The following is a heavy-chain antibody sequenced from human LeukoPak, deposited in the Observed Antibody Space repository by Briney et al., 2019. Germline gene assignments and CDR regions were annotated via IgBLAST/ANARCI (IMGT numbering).Heavy chain of an antibody. CDR1: GGSISSYY. J-gene: IGHJ4*02. D-gene: IGHD5-12*01. V-gene: IGHV4-59*01. CDR3: ARGYDSGYDRPLDF. CDR2: ISYSGST. Sequence: SETLPLTCTVSGGSISSYYWSWIRQPPGKGLEWIGCISYSGSTNYNPSLKSRVTISVDTSKNRFSLNLSSVTAADTAVYYCARGYDSGYDRPLDFWGQGTLVTVSS.